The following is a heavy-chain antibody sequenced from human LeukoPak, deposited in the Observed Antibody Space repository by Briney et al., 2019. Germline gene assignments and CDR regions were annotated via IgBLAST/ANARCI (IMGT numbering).Heavy chain of an antibody. CDR1: GFTVSSNY. J-gene: IGHJ4*02. CDR2: IHSGGNT. V-gene: IGHV3-53*01. Sequence: PGGSLRLSCAVSGFTVSSNYMSWFRQAPGKGLEWVSLIHSGGNTDYADSLKDRVTISRDNSKNMVNLQINSLRPEDAAVYYCARERRYCSGDNCYSGHDYWGQGTLVIVSS. D-gene: IGHD2-15*01. CDR3: ARERRYCSGDNCYSGHDY.